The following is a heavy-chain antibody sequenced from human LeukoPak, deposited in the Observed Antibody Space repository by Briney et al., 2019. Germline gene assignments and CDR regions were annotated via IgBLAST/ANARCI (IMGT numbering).Heavy chain of an antibody. Sequence: GGSLRLSCAASGFTFDDYTVHWVRQAPGKGLERVSLISWDGGSTYYADSVKGRFTISRDDSKNTAYLQMNSLKTEDTAVYYCTRPSPSNWAIDPWGQGTLVTVSS. V-gene: IGHV3-43*01. CDR2: ISWDGGST. D-gene: IGHD7-27*01. CDR3: TRPSPSNWAIDP. J-gene: IGHJ5*02. CDR1: GFTFDDYT.